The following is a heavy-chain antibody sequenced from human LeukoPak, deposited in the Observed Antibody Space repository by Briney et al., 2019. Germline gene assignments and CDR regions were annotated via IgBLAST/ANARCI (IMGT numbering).Heavy chain of an antibody. CDR3: ARFEGVATFDY. CDR2: IYYSGST. J-gene: IGHJ4*02. D-gene: IGHD5-12*01. V-gene: IGHV4-59*11. Sequence: PSETLSLTCTVSGGSISSHFWSWIRQPPGKGLEWIGYIYYSGSTNYNPSLESRVTISVDTSKNQFSLKLSSVTAADTAVYYCARFEGVATFDYRGQGTLVTVSS. CDR1: GGSISSHF.